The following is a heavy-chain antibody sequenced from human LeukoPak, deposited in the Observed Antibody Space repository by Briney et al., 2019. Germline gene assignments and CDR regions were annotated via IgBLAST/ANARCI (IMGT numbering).Heavy chain of an antibody. CDR2: INHSGST. J-gene: IGHJ4*02. Sequence: PSETLSLTCAVYGGSFSGYYWSWIRQPPGKGLEWIGEINHSGSTNYNPSLKSRVTISVDTSKSQFSLKLSSVTAADTAVYYCAREPIRGYGGQQLGFDYWGQGTLVTVSS. D-gene: IGHD6-13*01. V-gene: IGHV4-34*01. CDR3: AREPIRGYGGQQLGFDY. CDR1: GGSFSGYY.